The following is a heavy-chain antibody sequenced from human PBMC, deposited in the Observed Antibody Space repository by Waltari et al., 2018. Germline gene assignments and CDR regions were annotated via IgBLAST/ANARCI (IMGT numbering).Heavy chain of an antibody. D-gene: IGHD6-13*01. CDR1: GYTFTSYG. J-gene: IGHJ6*02. V-gene: IGHV1-18*01. CDR2: ISAYNGNT. Sequence: QVQLVQSGAEVKKPGASVKVSCKASGYTFTSYGISWVRQAPGQGLEWMGWISAYNGNTNYAQKLQGRVTMTTDTSTSTAYMELRSLRSDDTAVYYCARDPKPNGAAAAPKRDYYYYGMDVWGQGTTVTVSS. CDR3: ARDPKPNGAAAAPKRDYYYYGMDV.